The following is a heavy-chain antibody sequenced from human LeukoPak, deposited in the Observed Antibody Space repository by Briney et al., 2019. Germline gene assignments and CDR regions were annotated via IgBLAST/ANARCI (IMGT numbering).Heavy chain of an antibody. J-gene: IGHJ5*02. CDR2: ISWNSGSI. CDR3: AKARGSSSWYWFDP. D-gene: IGHD6-13*01. Sequence: GRSLRLSCAASGFTFDDYAMHWVRQAPGKGLEWVSGISWNSGSIGYADSVKGRFTISRDNAKNSLSLQMKSLRAEDTALYYCAKARGSSSWYWFDPWGQGTLVTVSS. CDR1: GFTFDDYA. V-gene: IGHV3-9*01.